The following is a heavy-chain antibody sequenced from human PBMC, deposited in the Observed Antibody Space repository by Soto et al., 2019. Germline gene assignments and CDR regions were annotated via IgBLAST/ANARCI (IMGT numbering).Heavy chain of an antibody. CDR1: GFSLSTSGVG. D-gene: IGHD3-10*02. Sequence: SGPTLVNPTQTLTLTCTFSGFSLSTSGVGVGWIRQPPGKALEWLALIYWDDDKRYSPSLKSRLTITKDTSKNQVVLTMTNMAPVDTATYYCAHRRVPGTMLLLGYYYYGMDVCGQGTTVTVS. CDR3: AHRRVPGTMLLLGYYYYGMDV. CDR2: IYWDDDK. V-gene: IGHV2-5*02. J-gene: IGHJ6*02.